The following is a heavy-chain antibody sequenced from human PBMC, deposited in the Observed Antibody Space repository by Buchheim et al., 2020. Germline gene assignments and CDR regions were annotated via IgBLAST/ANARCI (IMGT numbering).Heavy chain of an antibody. Sequence: EVQLLESGGALVQPGGSLRLSCGVSGFTFSNSAMSWVRQAPGKGLEWVSGISIDGDKTYYAESVKDRFTISRDNSKNTVYLQLNSLRAEDTALYYCAKEEVPNDYWGQGTL. V-gene: IGHV3-23*01. CDR3: AKEEVPNDY. CDR1: GFTFSNSA. CDR2: ISIDGDKT. J-gene: IGHJ4*02.